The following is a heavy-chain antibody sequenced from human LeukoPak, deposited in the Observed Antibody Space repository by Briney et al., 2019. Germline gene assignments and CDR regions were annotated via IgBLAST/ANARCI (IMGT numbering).Heavy chain of an antibody. CDR2: INPNNGDT. V-gene: IGHV1-2*02. CDR3: ARPDYDDDDSSGTHD. D-gene: IGHD4-17*01. Sequence: ASVKVSCKTSGYTFIDSYIHWVRQAPGQGLEWMGWINPNNGDTIYAQKFQDRVKMTRDPPITTAYMELTKLRSDDTAVYYCARPDYDDDDSSGTHDWGQGTLVTVSS. CDR1: GYTFIDSY. J-gene: IGHJ4*02.